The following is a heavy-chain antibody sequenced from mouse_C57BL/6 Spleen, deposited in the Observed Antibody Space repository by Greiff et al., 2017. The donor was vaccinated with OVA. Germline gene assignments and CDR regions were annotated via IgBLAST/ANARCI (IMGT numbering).Heavy chain of an antibody. J-gene: IGHJ4*01. CDR2: ISDGGSYT. CDR3: ASLPTMITNMDY. Sequence: EVKVVESGGGLVKPGGSLKLSCAASGFTFSSYAMSWVRQTPEKRLEWVATISDGGSYTYYPDNVKGRFTISRDNAKNNLYLQMSHLKSEDTAMYYCASLPTMITNMDYWGQGTSVTVSS. V-gene: IGHV5-4*03. D-gene: IGHD2-4*01. CDR1: GFTFSSYA.